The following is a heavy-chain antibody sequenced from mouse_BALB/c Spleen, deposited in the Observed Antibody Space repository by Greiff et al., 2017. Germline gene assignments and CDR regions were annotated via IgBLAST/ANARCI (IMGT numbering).Heavy chain of an antibody. V-gene: IGHV5-12-2*01. CDR2: ISNGGGST. J-gene: IGHJ1*01. D-gene: IGHD1-1*01. Sequence: EVQVVESGGGLVQPGGSLKLSCAASGFTFSSYTMSWVRQTPEKRLEWVAYISNGGGSTYYPDTVKGRFTISRDNAKNTLYLQMSSLKSEDTAMYYCARLVLRYWYFDVWGAGTTVTVSS. CDR3: ARLVLRYWYFDV. CDR1: GFTFSSYT.